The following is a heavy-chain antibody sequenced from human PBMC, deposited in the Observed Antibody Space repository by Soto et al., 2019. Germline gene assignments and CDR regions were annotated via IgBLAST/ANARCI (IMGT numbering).Heavy chain of an antibody. CDR3: ARRASR. Sequence: GGFLRLSCAASGFTFSSSEMYWVRQAPGKGLEWVSYIHPSGQPIFYADSVKGRFTISRDNAKNSLYLQMSSLRAEDSAVYYCARRASRWGQGTMVTVSS. V-gene: IGHV3-48*03. CDR2: IHPSGQPI. CDR1: GFTFSSSE. J-gene: IGHJ3*01. D-gene: IGHD1-26*01.